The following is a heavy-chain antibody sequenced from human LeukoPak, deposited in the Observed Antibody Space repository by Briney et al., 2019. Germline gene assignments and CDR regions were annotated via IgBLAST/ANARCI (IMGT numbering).Heavy chain of an antibody. CDR2: ICSGGST. V-gene: IGHV3-66*02. J-gene: IGHJ4*02. Sequence: GESPQISCAASGFTVSSNYMSWVRQAPGKGLEWVSVICSGGSTYYADSVKGRFTISRDNSKNTLYLQMNSLRAEDTAVYYCARGEHIVVVPAAIPLDYWGQGTLVTVSS. D-gene: IGHD2-2*01. CDR1: GFTVSSNY. CDR3: ARGEHIVVVPAAIPLDY.